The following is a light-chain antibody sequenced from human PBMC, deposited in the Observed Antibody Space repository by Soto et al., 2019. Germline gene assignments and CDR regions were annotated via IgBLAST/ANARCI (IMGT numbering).Light chain of an antibody. CDR2: WAS. V-gene: IGKV4-1*01. CDR3: QQHYSSPWT. Sequence: DIVMTQSPDSLAVSLGERATINCKSSRTVLDSSNNKDFLTWYQQKPGQPPKLLIYWASTRESGVPDRFSGSGSGTDFTLTISRLQAEDVAVYYCQQHYSSPWTFGQGTKVDIK. J-gene: IGKJ1*01. CDR1: RTVLDSSNNKDF.